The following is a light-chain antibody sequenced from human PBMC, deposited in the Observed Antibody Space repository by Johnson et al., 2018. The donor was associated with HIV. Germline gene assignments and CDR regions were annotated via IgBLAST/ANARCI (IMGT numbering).Light chain of an antibody. CDR2: DND. J-gene: IGLJ1*01. CDR1: YSNIGSNY. Sequence: QSALTQPPSVSAAPGQTVTISCSGSYSNIGSNYVSWYQQLPGTAPKLLIYDNDKRPSGLSDRFSASKSGTSATLGITGLQPGDEADYYCGTWDSYLTAGVFGSGTKVTVL. CDR3: GTWDSYLTAGV. V-gene: IGLV1-51*01.